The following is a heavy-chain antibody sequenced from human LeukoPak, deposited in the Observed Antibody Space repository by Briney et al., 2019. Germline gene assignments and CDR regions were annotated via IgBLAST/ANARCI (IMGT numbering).Heavy chain of an antibody. V-gene: IGHV3-7*01. J-gene: IGHJ5*02. CDR1: GFTFSSYW. D-gene: IGHD2-2*01. CDR2: IKQDGSEK. Sequence: GGSLRLSRAASGFTFSSYWMSWVRQAPGKGLEWVANIKQDGSEKYYVDSVKGRFTISRDNAKNSLYLQMNSLRAEDTAVYYCARDDCSSISCYHNWFDPWGQGTLVTVSS. CDR3: ARDDCSSISCYHNWFDP.